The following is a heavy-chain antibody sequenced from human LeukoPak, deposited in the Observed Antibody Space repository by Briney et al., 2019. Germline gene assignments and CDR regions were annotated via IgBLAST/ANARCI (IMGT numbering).Heavy chain of an antibody. J-gene: IGHJ6*02. Sequence: ASVKVSCKASGYTFTSYGISWVRQAPGQGLEWMGWISAYNGNTNYAQKLQGRVTMTTDTSTSTAYMELRSLRSDDTAVYYCARDLPEDIVVVVAANLPLSFGYYGMDVWGQGTTVTVSS. CDR3: ARDLPEDIVVVVAANLPLSFGYYGMDV. CDR2: ISAYNGNT. V-gene: IGHV1-18*01. CDR1: GYTFTSYG. D-gene: IGHD2-15*01.